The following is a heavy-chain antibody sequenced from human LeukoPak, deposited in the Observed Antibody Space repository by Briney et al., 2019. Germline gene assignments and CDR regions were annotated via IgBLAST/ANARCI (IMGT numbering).Heavy chain of an antibody. D-gene: IGHD4-23*01. V-gene: IGHV4-34*01. CDR3: ARHGSYGGNLDY. CDR2: INHSGST. CDR1: GGSFSGYY. J-gene: IGHJ4*02. Sequence: SETLSLTCAVYGGSFSGYYWSWIRQPPGKGLEWIGEINHSGSTNYNPSLKSRVTISVDTSKNQFSLKLSSVTAADTAVYYCARHGSYGGNLDYWGQGTLVTVSS.